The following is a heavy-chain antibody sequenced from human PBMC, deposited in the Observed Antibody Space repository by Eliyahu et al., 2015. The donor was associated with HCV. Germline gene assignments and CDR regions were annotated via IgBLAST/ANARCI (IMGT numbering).Heavy chain of an antibody. D-gene: IGHD3-10*01. CDR1: GFNFXDYX. CDR2: ISRDSFYX. J-gene: IGHJ4*02. V-gene: IGHV3-21*06. CDR3: AKDSLTLVPYLDN. Sequence: EVQLVESGGGLVEPGGSLRLSCAASGFNFXDYXMNWVRQAPGQGLGWLSXISRDSFYXXYADSVKGRITISRDNAKDSLFLQINSLRPEDTAVYYCAKDSLTLVPYLDNWGQGTLVTVSS.